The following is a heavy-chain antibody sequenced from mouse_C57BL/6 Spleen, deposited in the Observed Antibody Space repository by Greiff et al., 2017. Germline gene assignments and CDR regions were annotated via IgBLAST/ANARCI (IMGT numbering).Heavy chain of an antibody. CDR1: GYTFTSYW. Sequence: VQLQQSGAELAKPGASVKLSCKASGYTFTSYWMHWVKQRPGQGLEWIGYINPSSGYPKYNQKFKDKATLTADKSSSTAYMQLSSLTYEDTAVYYCAREGGDYEYAMDYWGQGTSVTVSS. J-gene: IGHJ4*01. CDR2: INPSSGYP. D-gene: IGHD2-4*01. CDR3: AREGGDYEYAMDY. V-gene: IGHV1-7*01.